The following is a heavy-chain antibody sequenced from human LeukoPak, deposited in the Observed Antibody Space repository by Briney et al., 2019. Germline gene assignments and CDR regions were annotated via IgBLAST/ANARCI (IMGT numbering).Heavy chain of an antibody. V-gene: IGHV3-7*03. J-gene: IGHJ2*01. CDR1: GFTFSSYW. CDR3: AKDRTVGASYWYFDL. Sequence: GGSLRLSCAASGFTFSSYWMSWVRQAPGKGLEWVANIKQDGSQKYYVDSVKGRFSISRDNAKNSLYLQMNSLRAEDTAIYYCAKDRTVGASYWYFDLWGRGTLVTVSS. CDR2: IKQDGSQK. D-gene: IGHD1-26*01.